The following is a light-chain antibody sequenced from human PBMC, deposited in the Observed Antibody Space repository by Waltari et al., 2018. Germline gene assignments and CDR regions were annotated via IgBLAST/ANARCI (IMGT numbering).Light chain of an antibody. Sequence: SPGTLSLSPGERATLSCRASESVSSSHLAWYQQKPGQAPRLLVYAESSRATGIPDRFSGSGSGTDFTLTISRLEPEDFAVYYCQQFGSSPFTFGGGTKVEIK. V-gene: IGKV3-20*01. CDR1: ESVSSSH. CDR3: QQFGSSPFT. CDR2: AES. J-gene: IGKJ4*01.